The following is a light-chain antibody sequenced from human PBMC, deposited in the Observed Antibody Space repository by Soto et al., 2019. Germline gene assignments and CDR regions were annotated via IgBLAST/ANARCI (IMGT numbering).Light chain of an antibody. CDR3: QQYNIWPPMYT. CDR2: GAS. CDR1: QSVSSN. J-gene: IGKJ2*01. V-gene: IGKV3-15*01. Sequence: EIVMTQSPATLSESPGERATLSCRASQSVSSNLAWYQQKPGQAPRLPIYGASTRATGIPARFSGSGSGTEFTLTISSLQSEDFAVYYCQQYNIWPPMYTFGQGTQLEIK.